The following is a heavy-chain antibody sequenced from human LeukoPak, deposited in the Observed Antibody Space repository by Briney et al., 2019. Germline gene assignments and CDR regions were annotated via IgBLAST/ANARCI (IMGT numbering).Heavy chain of an antibody. V-gene: IGHV3-33*06. CDR1: GFTFRSYG. Sequence: PGRSLGLSCAASGFTFRSYGMHWVRQAPGKGLEWVAVIWYDGSNKYYADSVKGRFTISRDNSKNTLYLQMNSLRAEDTAVYYCAKDPNGSWSFDYWGQGTLVTVSS. CDR3: AKDPNGSWSFDY. J-gene: IGHJ4*02. CDR2: IWYDGSNK. D-gene: IGHD1-26*01.